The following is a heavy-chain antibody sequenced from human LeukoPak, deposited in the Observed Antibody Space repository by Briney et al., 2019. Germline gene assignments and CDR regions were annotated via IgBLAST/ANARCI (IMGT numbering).Heavy chain of an antibody. CDR2: ISSGSSYI. J-gene: IGHJ4*02. V-gene: IGHV3-21*01. CDR3: ARVMYSSGWSFDY. CDR1: GFTFSSYT. D-gene: IGHD6-19*01. Sequence: KPGGSLRLSCAASGFTFSSYTMNWVRQAPGKGLEWVSIISSGSSYIHYADSVKGRFTISRDNAKNSLYLQMNSLRAEDTAVYYCARVMYSSGWSFDYWGQGTLVTVSS.